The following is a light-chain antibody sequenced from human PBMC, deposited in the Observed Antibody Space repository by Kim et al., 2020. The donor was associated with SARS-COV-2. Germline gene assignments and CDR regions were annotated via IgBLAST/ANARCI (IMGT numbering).Light chain of an antibody. Sequence: ALGQTVSITCQGDSLRSYYASWYQQKPGQAPVLVIYGKNNRPSGIPDRFSGSSSGNTASLTITGAQAEDEADYYCNSRDSSGKNVVFGGGTQLTVL. CDR3: NSRDSSGKNVV. V-gene: IGLV3-19*01. J-gene: IGLJ2*01. CDR2: GKN. CDR1: SLRSYY.